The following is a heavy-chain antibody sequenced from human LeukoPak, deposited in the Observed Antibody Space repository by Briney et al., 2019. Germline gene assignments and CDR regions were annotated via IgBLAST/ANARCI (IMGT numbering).Heavy chain of an antibody. D-gene: IGHD3-10*01. V-gene: IGHV1-2*02. J-gene: IGHJ5*02. CDR2: INPSSGDT. CDR3: GRDRYFGSGSSTPRWFDP. CDR1: GYTFTNYY. Sequence: ASVTVSCKASGYTFTNYYMPWVRQAPGQGLEWMGWINPSSGDTNYAQKFQGRVTMTRDTSISTAYMDLSRLRSDDTAVYYCGRDRYFGSGSSTPRWFDPWGQGTLVTVSS.